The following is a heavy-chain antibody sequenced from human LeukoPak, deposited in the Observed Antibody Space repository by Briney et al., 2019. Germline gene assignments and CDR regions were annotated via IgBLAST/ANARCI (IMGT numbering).Heavy chain of an antibody. CDR2: ISSSGSTI. Sequence: TGGSLRLSCSASGFTFSTYPMNWVRQAPGKGLEWVSYISSSGSTIYYADSVKGRFTISRDNAKNSLYLQMNSLRAEDTAVYYCARELRVGAYYYYGMDVWGQGTTVTVSS. CDR1: GFTFSTYP. CDR3: ARELRVGAYYYYGMDV. V-gene: IGHV3-48*03. D-gene: IGHD1-26*01. J-gene: IGHJ6*02.